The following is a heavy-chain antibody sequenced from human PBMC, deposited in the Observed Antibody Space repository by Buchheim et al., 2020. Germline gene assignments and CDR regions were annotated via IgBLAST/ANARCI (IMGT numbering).Heavy chain of an antibody. V-gene: IGHV1-69*01. CDR3: AGPSHRVLEWKRGNYYYYYGMDV. D-gene: IGHD3-3*01. CDR1: GGTFSSYA. J-gene: IGHJ6*02. CDR2: IIPIFGTT. Sequence: QVQLVQSGAEVKKPGSSVKVSCKASGGTFSSYAISWVRQAPGQGLEWMGGIIPIFGTTNYAQKFQGRVTITADESTSTAYMELSSLRSDDTAVYYCAGPSHRVLEWKRGNYYYYYGMDVWGQGTT.